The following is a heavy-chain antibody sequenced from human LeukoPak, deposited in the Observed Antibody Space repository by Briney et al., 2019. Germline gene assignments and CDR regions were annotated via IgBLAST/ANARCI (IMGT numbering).Heavy chain of an antibody. Sequence: ASVEVSCKASGYTFTSYDIHWVRQATEQGLEWMGWMSPNSGETGYAQKFQGRVAITRYTSISTSYMELSSLRSEDTAVYYCARIPPGGTSPPDYWGQGTLVTVSS. D-gene: IGHD2-8*01. CDR3: ARIPPGGTSPPDY. J-gene: IGHJ4*02. V-gene: IGHV1-8*03. CDR2: MSPNSGET. CDR1: GYTFTSYD.